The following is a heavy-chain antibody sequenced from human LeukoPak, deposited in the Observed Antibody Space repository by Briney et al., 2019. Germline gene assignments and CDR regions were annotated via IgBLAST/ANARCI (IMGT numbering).Heavy chain of an antibody. V-gene: IGHV3-30*04. D-gene: IGHD6-19*01. J-gene: IGHJ4*02. CDR1: GFTFSSYA. Sequence: GGSLRLSCAASGFTFSSYAMSWVRQAPGKGLEWVALISFDENNEYYADSVRGRFTISRDNSRNTLYLQMNSLTVEDTAVYYCAKQVSGQWLTPDSGWGQGTLVTVSS. CDR2: ISFDENNE. CDR3: AKQVSGQWLTPDSG.